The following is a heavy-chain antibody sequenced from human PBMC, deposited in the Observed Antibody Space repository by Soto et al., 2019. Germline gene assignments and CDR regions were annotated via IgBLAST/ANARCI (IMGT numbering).Heavy chain of an antibody. V-gene: IGHV4-59*01. CDR3: AKDLEDIVLVPAASLDY. D-gene: IGHD2-2*01. Sequence: SETLSLTCTVSGGSISSYYWSWIRQPPGKGLEWIGYIYYSGSTNYNPSLKSRVTISVDTSKNQFSLKLSSVTAADTAVYYCAKDLEDIVLVPAASLDYWGQGTLVTVSS. CDR1: GGSISSYY. J-gene: IGHJ4*02. CDR2: IYYSGST.